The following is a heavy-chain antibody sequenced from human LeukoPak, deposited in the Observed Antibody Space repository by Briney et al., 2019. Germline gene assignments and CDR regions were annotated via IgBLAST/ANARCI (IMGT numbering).Heavy chain of an antibody. J-gene: IGHJ4*02. CDR2: INPNSGGT. CDR3: ARSKVHPNDY. Sequence: ASVKVSCKASGYTFTVFYMHWVRQAPGQGLEWMGWINPNSGGTNYAQKFQGRVTMTRDTSISTVYMELSRLRSDDTAVYYCARSKVHPNDYWGQGTLVTVSS. V-gene: IGHV1-2*02. D-gene: IGHD1-1*01. CDR1: GYTFTVFY.